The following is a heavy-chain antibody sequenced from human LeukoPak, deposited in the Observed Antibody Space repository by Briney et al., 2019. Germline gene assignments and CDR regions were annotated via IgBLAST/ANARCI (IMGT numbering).Heavy chain of an antibody. CDR3: ARDGDNWNDGRYYYYGMDV. CDR1: GGSISSYY. D-gene: IGHD1-1*01. CDR2: IYYSGST. Sequence: PSETLSLTCTVSGGSISSYYWSWIRQPPGKGLEWIGYIYYSGSTNYNPSLKSRVTISVDTSKNQFSLKLSSVTAADTAVYYCARDGDNWNDGRYYYYGMDVWGQGTTVTVSS. J-gene: IGHJ6*02. V-gene: IGHV4-59*01.